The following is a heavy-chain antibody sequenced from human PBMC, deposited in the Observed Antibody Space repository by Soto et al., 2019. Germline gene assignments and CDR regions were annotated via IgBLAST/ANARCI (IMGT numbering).Heavy chain of an antibody. D-gene: IGHD1-7*01. CDR2: INPNSGGT. J-gene: IGHJ6*02. CDR1: GYTFTGYY. Sequence: ASVKVSCKASGYTFTGYYMHWVRQAPGQGLEWMGWINPNSGGTNYAQKFQGWVTMTRDTSISTAYMELSRLRSDDTAVYYCARGGNWNYGWGYYYYGMDVWGQGTTVTVS. V-gene: IGHV1-2*04. CDR3: ARGGNWNYGWGYYYYGMDV.